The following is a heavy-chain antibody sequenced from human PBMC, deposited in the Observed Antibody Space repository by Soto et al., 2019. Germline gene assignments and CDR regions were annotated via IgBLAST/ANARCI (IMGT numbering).Heavy chain of an antibody. D-gene: IGHD2-15*01. CDR2: IYWDDDK. Sequence: QITLKESGPTLVKPTQTLTLTCTFSGFSLSTHGVGVGWVRQPAGKALEWLALIYWDDDKRYSASLNSRLTITKXPXXXQXXLTMTNMDPVDTATYYCAHAMLYCTGGSCSTWFDSWGQGTLVTVSS. CDR3: AHAMLYCTGGSCSTWFDS. J-gene: IGHJ5*01. V-gene: IGHV2-5*02. CDR1: GFSLSTHGVG.